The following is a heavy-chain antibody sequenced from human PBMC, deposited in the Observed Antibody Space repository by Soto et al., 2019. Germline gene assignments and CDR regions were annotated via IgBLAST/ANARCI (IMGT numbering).Heavy chain of an antibody. D-gene: IGHD3-3*01. CDR3: ARDRYYDFWSGYYAGYYYYGMDV. Sequence: AAVKISSKASGYTFPSYAMHWVRQAPGQRLEWMGWINAGNGNTKYSQKFQGRVTITRDTSASTAYMELSSLRSEDTAVYYCARDRYYDFWSGYYAGYYYYGMDVGGQGPSDTVS. J-gene: IGHJ6*02. CDR1: GYTFPSYA. V-gene: IGHV1-3*01. CDR2: INAGNGNT.